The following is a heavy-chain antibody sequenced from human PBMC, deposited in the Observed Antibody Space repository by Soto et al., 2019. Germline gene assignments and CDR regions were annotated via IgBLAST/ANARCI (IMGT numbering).Heavy chain of an antibody. V-gene: IGHV3-53*01. Sequence: EVQLVESGGGLIQPGGSLTLSCAASGLTVSGNYMGWVRQAPGKGLEWVSGIYSDGTTIDADSVKGRFTIFRDNSQNTLHLQMNNLRPDDTAVYHCARASSRWGSEAAYWGQGTLVTVSS. CDR1: GLTVSGNY. CDR3: ARASSRWGSEAAY. D-gene: IGHD7-27*01. J-gene: IGHJ4*02. CDR2: IYSDGTT.